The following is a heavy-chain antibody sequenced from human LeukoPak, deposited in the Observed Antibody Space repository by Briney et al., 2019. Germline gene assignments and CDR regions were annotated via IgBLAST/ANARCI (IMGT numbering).Heavy chain of an antibody. CDR3: ARDRYCSSTSCYTTAYFQH. CDR2: INPNSGGT. CDR1: GYTFTGYY. V-gene: IGHV1-2*02. D-gene: IGHD2-2*01. Sequence: ASVKVSCKASGYTFTGYYMHWVRQAPRQGLEWMGWINPNSGGTNYAQKFQGRVTMTRDTSISTAYMELSRLRSDDTAVYYCARDRYCSSTSCYTTAYFQHWGQGTLVTVSS. J-gene: IGHJ1*01.